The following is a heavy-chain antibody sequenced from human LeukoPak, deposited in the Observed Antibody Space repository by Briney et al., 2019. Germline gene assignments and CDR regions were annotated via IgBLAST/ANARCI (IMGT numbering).Heavy chain of an antibody. D-gene: IGHD1-26*01. J-gene: IGHJ3*02. CDR2: INPNSGGT. CDR1: GYIFTGYY. V-gene: IGHV1-2*06. Sequence: ASVKVSCKASGYIFTGYYMHWVRQAPGQGLEWMGRINPNSGGTNYAQKFQGRVTMTRDTSITTAYMELNRLTSDDTAAYYCTTPVGISDAFDIWGQGTMVTVSS. CDR3: TTPVGISDAFDI.